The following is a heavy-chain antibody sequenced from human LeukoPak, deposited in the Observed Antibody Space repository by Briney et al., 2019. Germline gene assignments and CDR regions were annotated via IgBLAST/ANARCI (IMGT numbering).Heavy chain of an antibody. CDR2: MSGSGVST. CDR1: GFTFSNHA. CDR3: AKDCSSTSCPTSDY. D-gene: IGHD2-2*01. V-gene: IGHV3-23*01. J-gene: IGHJ4*02. Sequence: HPGGSLRLSCVASGFTFSNHAMSWVRQAPGKGLEWVSAMSGSGVSTYYADSVKGRFTISRDNSKNTLYLQMNSLRAEDTAVYYCAKDCSSTSCPTSDYWGQGTLVTVSS.